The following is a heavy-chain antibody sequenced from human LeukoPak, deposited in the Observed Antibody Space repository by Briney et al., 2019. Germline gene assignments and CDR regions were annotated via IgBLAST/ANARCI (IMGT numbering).Heavy chain of an antibody. V-gene: IGHV1-8*01. D-gene: IGHD3-22*01. CDR2: MNPNSGNT. CDR3: ATDYYDSSGYSPFDY. CDR1: GYTFTSYD. Sequence: GASVKVSCKASGYTFTSYDINWVRQATGQGLEWMGWMNPNSGNTGYAQKFQGRVTMTRNTSISTAYMELSSLRSEDTAVYYCATDYYDSSGYSPFDYWGQGTLVTVSS. J-gene: IGHJ4*02.